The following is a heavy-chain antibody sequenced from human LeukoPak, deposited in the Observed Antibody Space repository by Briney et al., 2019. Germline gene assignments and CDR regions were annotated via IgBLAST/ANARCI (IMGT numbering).Heavy chain of an antibody. D-gene: IGHD2-21*01. J-gene: IGHJ3*02. CDR3: AREIPHDAFDI. CDR1: GFTFSSYG. V-gene: IGHV3-53*01. Sequence: GGTLRLSCAASGFTFSSYGMSWVRQAPGKGLEWVSVIYSGGSTYYADSVKGRFTISRDNSKNTLYLQMNSLRAEDTAVYYCAREIPHDAFDIWGQGTMVTVSS. CDR2: IYSGGST.